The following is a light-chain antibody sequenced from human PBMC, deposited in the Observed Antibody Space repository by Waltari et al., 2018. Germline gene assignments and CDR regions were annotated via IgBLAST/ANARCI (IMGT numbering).Light chain of an antibody. CDR2: GNN. V-gene: IGLV1-40*01. CDR1: GSNIGAGYD. Sequence: QSALTQPPSVSGAPGQRVTISCTGSGSNIGAGYDVHWYQQFPGTVPKLLLSGNNNRPSGVPHRFSASKTGTSASLAITGLQAEDEADYYCQSYDRSLSVVFGGGTKLTVL. J-gene: IGLJ2*01. CDR3: QSYDRSLSVV.